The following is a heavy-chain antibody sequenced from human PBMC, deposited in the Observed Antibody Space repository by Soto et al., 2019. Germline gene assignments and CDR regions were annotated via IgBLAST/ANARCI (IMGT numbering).Heavy chain of an antibody. V-gene: IGHV4-31*03. Sequence: QVQLQESGPGLVKPSQTLSLTCTVSGGSITSSGYYWSWIRQHPGEGLEWIGFTSNSGSTSYNQYLKSRVTRSVDTSSNQFSLNLKSVTAADTAVYYCARGGGSTKVDYWGQGTLVTVSP. CDR3: ARGGGSTKVDY. CDR1: GGSITSSGYY. CDR2: TSNSGST. J-gene: IGHJ4*02. D-gene: IGHD2-2*01.